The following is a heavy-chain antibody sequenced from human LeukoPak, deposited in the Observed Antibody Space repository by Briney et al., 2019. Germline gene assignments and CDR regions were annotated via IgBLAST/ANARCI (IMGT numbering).Heavy chain of an antibody. CDR3: ARGIYASGNYYNFDY. J-gene: IGHJ4*02. D-gene: IGHD3-10*01. V-gene: IGHV4-34*01. CDR2: INHSGST. CDR1: GGSFSGYY. Sequence: SETLSLTCAVYGGSFSGYYWSWIRQPPGKGLEWIGEINHSGSTNYNPSLKSRVTISVDTSKNQFSLNLSSVTAADTAVYYCARGIYASGNYYNFDYWGQGTLVTVSS.